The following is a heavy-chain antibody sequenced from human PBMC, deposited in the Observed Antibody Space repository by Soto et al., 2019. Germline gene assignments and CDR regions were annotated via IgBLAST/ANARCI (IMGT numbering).Heavy chain of an antibody. J-gene: IGHJ1*01. Sequence: QVQLVQSGAEVKKPGASVKVSCKASGYTFTSYYMHWVRQAPGQGLEWMGIINPSGGSTSYAQKFQGRVTMTRDTSTSTVYMELSSLRSEDTAVYYCARVGYSSGWYYHGAEYFQHWGQGTLVTVSS. CDR3: ARVGYSSGWYYHGAEYFQH. D-gene: IGHD6-19*01. CDR1: GYTFTSYY. CDR2: INPSGGST. V-gene: IGHV1-46*03.